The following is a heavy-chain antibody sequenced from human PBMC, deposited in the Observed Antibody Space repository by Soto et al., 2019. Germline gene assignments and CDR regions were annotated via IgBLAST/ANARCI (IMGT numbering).Heavy chain of an antibody. D-gene: IGHD6-19*01. CDR2: IIPIFGTA. CDR3: ANSIAVAGNLREFLRLPFDY. Sequence: SVKVSCKASGGTFSSYAISWVRQAPGQGLEWMGGIIPIFGTANYAQKFQGRVTITADESTSTAYMELSSLRSEDTAVYYCANSIAVAGNLREFLRLPFDYWGQGTLVTVSS. V-gene: IGHV1-69*13. J-gene: IGHJ4*02. CDR1: GGTFSSYA.